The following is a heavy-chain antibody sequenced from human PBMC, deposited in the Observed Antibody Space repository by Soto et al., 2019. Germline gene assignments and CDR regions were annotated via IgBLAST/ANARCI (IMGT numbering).Heavy chain of an antibody. J-gene: IGHJ4*02. V-gene: IGHV3-66*01. CDR2: IRGGGSI. D-gene: IGHD3-10*01. Sequence: EVLLDESGGGFVQPGGSLRLSCAASGFTVSNNYMTWVRQAPGKGLEWVSVIRGGGSISYADSVMDRFTISRDSSKNTVFLDMNSLRPEDTAVYFCARGEGSGSNALGDWGQGTLVTVSS. CDR3: ARGEGSGSNALGD. CDR1: GFTVSNNY.